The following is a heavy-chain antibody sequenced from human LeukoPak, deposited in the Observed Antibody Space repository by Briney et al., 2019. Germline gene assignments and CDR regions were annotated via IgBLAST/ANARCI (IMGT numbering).Heavy chain of an antibody. CDR1: GGSISSTSYY. CDR3: ARHFHYGGPPN. Sequence: PSETLSLTCTVYGGSISSTSYYSGWIRQPPGKGLECIGSIYFSVSTYYNPSLKSRVTISVDTSKNQFSLKLSSVTAADTAVYYCARHFHYGGPPNWGQGTLVTVSS. CDR2: IYFSVST. V-gene: IGHV4-39*01. D-gene: IGHD4-23*01. J-gene: IGHJ4*02.